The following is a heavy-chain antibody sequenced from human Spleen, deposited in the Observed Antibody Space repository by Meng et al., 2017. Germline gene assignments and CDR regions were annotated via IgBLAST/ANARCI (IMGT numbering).Heavy chain of an antibody. Sequence: GRLVQSGQEVKNPGASVKVSCKPSGYHFPDYYIHWVRRAPGQGREWMGRINPKSGDTHYAQKFQARVTMTGDTSISTAYMELSGLRSDDTAMYYCARDEDISAAGKLFGDYWGQGTLVTVSS. CDR3: ARDEDISAAGKLFGDY. J-gene: IGHJ4*02. V-gene: IGHV1-2*06. CDR1: GYHFPDYY. D-gene: IGHD6-25*01. CDR2: INPKSGDT.